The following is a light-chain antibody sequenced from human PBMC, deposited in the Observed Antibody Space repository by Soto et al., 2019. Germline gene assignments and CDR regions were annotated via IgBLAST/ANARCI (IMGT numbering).Light chain of an antibody. CDR2: GNS. Sequence: QSVLTQPPSVSGAPGQRVTISCTGSSSNIGAGYDVHWYQQLPGTAPKHLINGNSNRPSGVPDRFSGSKSGTSASLAITGLQAEDEADYYCSPYAGGPTFLFGGGTKLTVL. CDR3: SPYAGGPTFL. CDR1: SSNIGAGYD. V-gene: IGLV1-40*01. J-gene: IGLJ3*02.